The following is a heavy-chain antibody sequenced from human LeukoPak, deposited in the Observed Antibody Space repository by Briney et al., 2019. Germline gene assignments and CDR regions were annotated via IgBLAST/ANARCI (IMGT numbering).Heavy chain of an antibody. CDR2: IYRGGST. CDR3: ARVDSSSSYYSDY. J-gene: IGHJ4*02. V-gene: IGHV3-66*01. D-gene: IGHD6-6*01. CDR1: GFTVSSND. Sequence: GGSLRLSCAASGFTVSSNDMSWVRQAPGKGLEWVSIIYRGGSTHYADSVRGRFTISRDNSKNTLNLQMNGLRAEDTAVYYCARVDSSSSYYSDYWGQGTLVTVSS.